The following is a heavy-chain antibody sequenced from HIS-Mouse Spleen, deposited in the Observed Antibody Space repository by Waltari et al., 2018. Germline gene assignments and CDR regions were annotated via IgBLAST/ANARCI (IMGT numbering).Heavy chain of an antibody. CDR1: GFTFSSYG. V-gene: IGHV3-33*01. D-gene: IGHD6-6*01. Sequence: QVQLVESGGGVVQPGRSRRLSCAASGFTFSSYGMHWVRQGPGKGLEWVAVIWYDGSNKYYADSVKGRFTISRDNSKNTLYLQMNSLRAEDTAVYYCARYSSSSGVDYWGQGTLVTVSS. CDR3: ARYSSSSGVDY. J-gene: IGHJ4*02. CDR2: IWYDGSNK.